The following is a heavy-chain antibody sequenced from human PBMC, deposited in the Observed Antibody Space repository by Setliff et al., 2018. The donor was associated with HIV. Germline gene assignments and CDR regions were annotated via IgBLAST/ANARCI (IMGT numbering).Heavy chain of an antibody. CDR2: MNPDGSNT. D-gene: IGHD3-16*01. CDR1: GYSFITYW. CDR3: ARFYGSYDVGGFDI. J-gene: IGHJ3*02. Sequence: GESLKISCKGSGYSFITYWIGWVRQRPGKGLEWMGIMNPDGSNTRYSPSFQGQVTISVDESISTAYLQWSSLKASDTAFYYCARFYGSYDVGGFDIWGQVTKVTVSS. V-gene: IGHV5-51*01.